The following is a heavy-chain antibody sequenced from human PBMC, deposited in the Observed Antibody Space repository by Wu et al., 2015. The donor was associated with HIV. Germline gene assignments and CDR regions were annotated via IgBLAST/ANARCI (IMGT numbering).Heavy chain of an antibody. D-gene: IGHD6-19*01. CDR3: AATGIAVAGTYYYYYYMDV. CDR2: IIPIFGTA. CDR1: GGTFSSYA. J-gene: IGHJ6*03. V-gene: IGHV1-69*12. Sequence: QVQLVQSGAEVKKPGSSVKVSCKASGGTFSSYAISWVRQAPGQGLEWMGGIIPIFGTANYAQKFQGRVTITADESTSTAYMELSSLRSEDTAVYYCAATGIAVAGTYYYYYYMDVWAKGPTVTV.